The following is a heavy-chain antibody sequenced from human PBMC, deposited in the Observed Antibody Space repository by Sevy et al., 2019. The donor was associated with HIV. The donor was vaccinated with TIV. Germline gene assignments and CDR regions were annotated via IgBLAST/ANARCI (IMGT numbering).Heavy chain of an antibody. V-gene: IGHV3-33*01. J-gene: IGHJ6*02. CDR2: LSYDGSNK. D-gene: IGHD2-2*01. Sequence: GGSLRLSCAASGFTFSNYGIHWVRRAPVKGLEWVAALSYDGSNKDYEDSVKGRFTISRDNSKNSLYLQINSLRAEDTAEYYCARGSLRYCSSSSCYEGDNYYYGMDVWGQGTTVTVSS. CDR1: GFTFSNYG. CDR3: ARGSLRYCSSSSCYEGDNYYYGMDV.